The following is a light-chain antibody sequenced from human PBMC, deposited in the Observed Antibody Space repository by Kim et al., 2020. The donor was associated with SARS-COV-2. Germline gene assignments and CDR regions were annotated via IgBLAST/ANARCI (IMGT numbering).Light chain of an antibody. V-gene: IGLV1-40*01. Sequence: QGVTISCTGSSSNIGAGYDVHWYQQLPGTAPKLLIYGNSNRPSGVPDRFSGSKSGTSASLAITGLQAEDEADYYCQSYDSSLSAVVFGGGTKLTVL. CDR2: GNS. CDR1: SSNIGAGYD. CDR3: QSYDSSLSAVV. J-gene: IGLJ2*01.